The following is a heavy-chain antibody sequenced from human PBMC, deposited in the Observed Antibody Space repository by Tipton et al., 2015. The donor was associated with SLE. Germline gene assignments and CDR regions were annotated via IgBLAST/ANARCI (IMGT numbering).Heavy chain of an antibody. Sequence: TLSLTCTVPGGSISSSSYYWGWIRQPPGKGLEWIGSIYYSGSTYYNPSLKSRVTISVDTSKNQFSLKLSSVTAADTAVYYCARGPLCGGDCSYYFDYWGQGTLVTVSS. J-gene: IGHJ4*02. CDR2: IYYSGST. CDR1: GGSISSSSYY. V-gene: IGHV4-39*07. D-gene: IGHD2-21*01. CDR3: ARGPLCGGDCSYYFDY.